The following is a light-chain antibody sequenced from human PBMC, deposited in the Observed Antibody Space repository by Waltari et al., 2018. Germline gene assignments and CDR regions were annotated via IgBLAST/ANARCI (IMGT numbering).Light chain of an antibody. J-gene: IGKJ3*01. CDR3: QQYHNWPPFT. CDR1: QSVSSN. CDR2: GAS. V-gene: IGKV3-15*01. Sequence: EIVMTQSPATLSVSRGARATLSCRASQSVSSNLAWYQQKPGQAPRLLIYGASTRATGIPARFSGSGSGTEFTLTISSLQSEDFAVYYCQQYHNWPPFTFGPGTKVDIK.